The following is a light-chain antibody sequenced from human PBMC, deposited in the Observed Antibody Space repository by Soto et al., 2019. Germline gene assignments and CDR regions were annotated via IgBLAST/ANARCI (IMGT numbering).Light chain of an antibody. CDR1: SSDVGGHNY. CDR2: EVT. J-gene: IGLJ2*01. Sequence: QSALTQPPSASGSPGQSVSISCTGTSSDVGGHNYVSWYRQHPGTAPQLLIYEVTKRPSGVPARFSASKSGNTASLTVSGLQAEDEADYYCCSYGGSYNVVFGGGTKVTVL. CDR3: CSYGGSYNVV. V-gene: IGLV2-8*01.